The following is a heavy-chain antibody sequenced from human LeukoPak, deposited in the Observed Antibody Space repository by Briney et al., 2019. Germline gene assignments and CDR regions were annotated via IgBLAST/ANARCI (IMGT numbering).Heavy chain of an antibody. Sequence: SETLSLTCTVSGGSLSRTTYYCGWIRQPPGKGLDWIGSIYYSGNTYYNPSLKSRVTISLDTSKHQFSLKLSSVTAADTAVYYCARPSMGGGYNWFDPWGQGTLVSVSS. CDR1: GGSLSRTTYY. CDR3: ARPSMGGGYNWFDP. CDR2: IYYSGNT. V-gene: IGHV4-39*01. J-gene: IGHJ5*02. D-gene: IGHD1-26*01.